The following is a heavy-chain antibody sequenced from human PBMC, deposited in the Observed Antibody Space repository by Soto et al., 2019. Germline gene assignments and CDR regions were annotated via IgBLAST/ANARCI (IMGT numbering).Heavy chain of an antibody. V-gene: IGHV3-30*18. CDR2: ISYDGSNK. J-gene: IGHJ3*02. D-gene: IGHD3-3*01. Sequence: PGGSLRLSCAASGFTFSSYGMQWVRQAPGKGLEWVAVISYDGSNKYYADSVKGRFTISRDNSKNTLYLQMNSLRAEDTAVYYCAKDFEVPRPGAFDIWGQGTMVTVSS. CDR3: AKDFEVPRPGAFDI. CDR1: GFTFSSYG.